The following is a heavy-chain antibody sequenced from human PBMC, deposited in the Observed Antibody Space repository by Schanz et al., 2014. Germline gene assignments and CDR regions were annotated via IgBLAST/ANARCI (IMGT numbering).Heavy chain of an antibody. CDR1: TSIFNHAW. CDR3: ATASSPVREAGAGSSFHL. Sequence: EVQLVESGGGLVQPGGSLRLSCAASTSIFNHAWMSWVRQAPRKGLEWLGRIKSKTDGETTDYAAPVKGRFSISRDDSQSTLYLQMNSLKIEDTAVYYCATASSPVREAGAGSSFHLWGQGTLVTVSP. CDR2: IKSKTDGETT. V-gene: IGHV3-15*01. J-gene: IGHJ5*02. D-gene: IGHD6-13*01.